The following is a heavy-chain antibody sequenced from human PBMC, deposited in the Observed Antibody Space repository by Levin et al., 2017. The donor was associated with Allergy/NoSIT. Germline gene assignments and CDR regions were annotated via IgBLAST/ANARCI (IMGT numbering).Heavy chain of an antibody. Sequence: SETLSLTCNVSGASISAYYWSWIRQPPGKGLEWIGYVYYTGSTNYNPSLRRRLTISLDTSKNQFSLKLSSLTAADTAVYFCARQLDGNSFRYFDLWGRGTLVTVSS. J-gene: IGHJ2*01. D-gene: IGHD4-23*01. CDR2: VYYTGST. CDR3: ARQLDGNSFRYFDL. V-gene: IGHV4-59*08. CDR1: GASISAYY.